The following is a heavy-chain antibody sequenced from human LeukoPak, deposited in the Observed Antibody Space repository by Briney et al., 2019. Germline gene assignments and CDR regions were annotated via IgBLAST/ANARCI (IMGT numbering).Heavy chain of an antibody. CDR1: GFTFSSYA. D-gene: IGHD4-23*01. CDR2: ISYDGSNK. CDR3: ASAVGYGGNSVYFDY. J-gene: IGHJ4*02. Sequence: RGSLRLSCAASGFTFSSYAMHWVRQAPGKGLEWVAVISYDGSNKYYADSVKGRFTISRDNSKNTLYLQMNSLRAEDTAVYYCASAVGYGGNSVYFDYWGQGTLVTVSS. V-gene: IGHV3-30-3*01.